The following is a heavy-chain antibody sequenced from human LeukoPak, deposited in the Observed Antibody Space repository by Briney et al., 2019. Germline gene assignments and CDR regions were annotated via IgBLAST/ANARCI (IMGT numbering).Heavy chain of an antibody. CDR2: IRKKPNSYST. Sequence: GGSLRLSCAASGFTFSDHYMDWVRQAPGKGLEWVGHIRKKPNSYSTEYAASVKGRFTFSRDDSKNSIYLQMNSLKTEDTAVYYCARAVDYDTSGYHYFDSWGQGTLVTVSS. J-gene: IGHJ4*02. D-gene: IGHD3-22*01. CDR1: GFTFSDHY. CDR3: ARAVDYDTSGYHYFDS. V-gene: IGHV3-72*01.